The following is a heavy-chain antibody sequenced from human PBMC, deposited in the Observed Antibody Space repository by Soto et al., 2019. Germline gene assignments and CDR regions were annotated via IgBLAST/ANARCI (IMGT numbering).Heavy chain of an antibody. J-gene: IGHJ6*02. D-gene: IGHD3-22*01. Sequence: SETLSLTFSVSGGSISSYYWSWIRQPAGKGLERIGRIYTSGSTNYNPSLKSRVTMSVDTSKNQFSLKLSSVTAADTAVYYCAREYYDSSGYYYYYYGMDVWGQGTTVTVSS. V-gene: IGHV4-4*07. CDR2: IYTSGST. CDR3: AREYYDSSGYYYYYYGMDV. CDR1: GGSISSYY.